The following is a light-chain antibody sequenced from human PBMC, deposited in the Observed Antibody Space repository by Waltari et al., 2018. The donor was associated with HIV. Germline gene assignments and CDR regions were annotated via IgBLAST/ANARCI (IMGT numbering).Light chain of an antibody. Sequence: SYVLTQPPSVSVAPGKTARITCGGNNIGSKRVHWYQQKPGQAPVLVIYYNNDRPSGIPERFSGSTSGNTATLTISRVEAGDEANYYCQVWDSGVLFGGGTKLTVL. CDR2: YNN. J-gene: IGLJ2*01. CDR1: NIGSKR. CDR3: QVWDSGVL. V-gene: IGLV3-21*04.